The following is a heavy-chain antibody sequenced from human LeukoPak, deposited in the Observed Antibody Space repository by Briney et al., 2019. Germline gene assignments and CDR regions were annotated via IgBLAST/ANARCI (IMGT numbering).Heavy chain of an antibody. Sequence: GGSLRLSCAASGFTFSSYAMHWVRQAPGKGLEWMAVISYDGSNKYYADSVKGRFTISRDNSKNTLYLQMNSLRAEDTAVYYCARGSLWELLRFDYWGQGTLVTVSS. CDR2: ISYDGSNK. D-gene: IGHD1-26*01. J-gene: IGHJ4*02. V-gene: IGHV3-30*04. CDR1: GFTFSSYA. CDR3: ARGSLWELLRFDY.